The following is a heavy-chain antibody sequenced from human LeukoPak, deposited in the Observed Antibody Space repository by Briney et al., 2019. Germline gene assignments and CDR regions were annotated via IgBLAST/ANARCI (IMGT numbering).Heavy chain of an antibody. CDR1: GFTFSSYA. Sequence: GGSLRLSCAASGFTFSSYAMHWVRQAPGKGLEWVAVISYDGSNKYYADSVKGRFTISRDNSKNTLYLQMNSLRAEDTAVYYCAREVVELRAFDYWGQGTLVTVSS. CDR3: AREVVELRAFDY. D-gene: IGHD1-7*01. V-gene: IGHV3-30*04. J-gene: IGHJ4*02. CDR2: ISYDGSNK.